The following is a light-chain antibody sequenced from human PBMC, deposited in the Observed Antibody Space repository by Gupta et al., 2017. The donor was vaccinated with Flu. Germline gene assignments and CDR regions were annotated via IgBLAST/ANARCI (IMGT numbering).Light chain of an antibody. J-gene: IGLJ3*02. CDR3: YSSANTIRGNCV. Sequence: QSVLTQPPSVSGAPGQRVTISCTGSSSNIGAGYDVHWYQQLPGTAPNLLIYGNSNRPSGVPDRFSGSKSCASASPAPTSRQPEEEADDYYYSSANTIRGNCVFGGGTKITVL. CDR2: GNS. V-gene: IGLV1-40*01. CDR1: SSNIGAGYD.